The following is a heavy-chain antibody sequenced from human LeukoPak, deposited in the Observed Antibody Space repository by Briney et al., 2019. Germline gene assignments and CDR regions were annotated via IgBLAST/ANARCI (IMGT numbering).Heavy chain of an antibody. Sequence: ASVKVSCQASGSTFTSYGISWVRQAPGQGLEWMGWISAYNGNTNYAQKLQGRVTMTTDTSTSTAYMELRSLRSDDTAVYYCARDGSAAGIDWFDPWGQGTLVTVSS. V-gene: IGHV1-18*01. J-gene: IGHJ5*02. CDR1: GSTFTSYG. CDR2: ISAYNGNT. CDR3: ARDGSAAGIDWFDP. D-gene: IGHD6-13*01.